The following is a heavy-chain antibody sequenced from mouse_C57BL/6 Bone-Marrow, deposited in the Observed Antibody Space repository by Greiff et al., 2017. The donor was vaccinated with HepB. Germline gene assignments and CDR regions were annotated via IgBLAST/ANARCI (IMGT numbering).Heavy chain of an antibody. J-gene: IGHJ3*01. V-gene: IGHV1-15*01. CDR1: GYTFTDYE. D-gene: IGHD1-1*01. Sequence: VKLMESGAELVRPGASVTLSCKASGYTFTDYEMHWVKQTPVHGLEWIGAIDPETGGTAYNQKFKGKAILTADKSSSTAYMELRSLTSEDSAVYYCTRDYGSSLAYWGHGTLVTVSA. CDR2: IDPETGGT. CDR3: TRDYGSSLAY.